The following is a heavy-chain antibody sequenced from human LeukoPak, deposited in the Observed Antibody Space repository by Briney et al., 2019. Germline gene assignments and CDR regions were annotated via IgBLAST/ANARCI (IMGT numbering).Heavy chain of an antibody. CDR1: GFTFSSHW. Sequence: GGSLRLSCAASGFTFSSHWMHWVRQAPGKGLVWVSRINSDGSITSYADSVKGRFTISRDNAKNTLYLQMNSPRAEDTAVYYCARVMYYYHSSGSIAVYYFDYWGQGTLVTVSS. CDR3: ARVMYYYHSSGSIAVYYFDY. D-gene: IGHD3-22*01. V-gene: IGHV3-74*01. J-gene: IGHJ4*02. CDR2: INSDGSIT.